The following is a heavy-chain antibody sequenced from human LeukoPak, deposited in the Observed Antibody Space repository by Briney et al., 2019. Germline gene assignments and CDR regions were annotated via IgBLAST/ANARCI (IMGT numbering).Heavy chain of an antibody. V-gene: IGHV3-21*01. CDR1: GFTFSSYS. CDR2: ISSGSTYM. D-gene: IGHD6-6*01. Sequence: GWSLRLSCAASGFTFSSYSMNWVRQAPGKGLEWVSSISSGSTYMYYADSVKGRFTISRDNAQNSMYLQMNSLRAEDTAVYYCGRVGGRSKAAKGDAFDIWGQGTMVTVSS. J-gene: IGHJ3*02. CDR3: GRVGGRSKAAKGDAFDI.